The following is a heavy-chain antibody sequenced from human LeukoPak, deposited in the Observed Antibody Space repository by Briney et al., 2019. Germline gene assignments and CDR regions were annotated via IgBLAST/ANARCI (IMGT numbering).Heavy chain of an antibody. Sequence: GGSLRLSCATSGFTFSSYAMSWVRQAPGKGLEWVSSVSGSGGTTYYAGSVKGRFTISRDNSKNIMYLQMNSLRSEDTAVYFCARDVGGLDGDGLDHWGQGTLVTVSS. D-gene: IGHD4-17*01. CDR3: ARDVGGLDGDGLDH. CDR1: GFTFSSYA. CDR2: VSGSGGTT. V-gene: IGHV3-23*01. J-gene: IGHJ4*02.